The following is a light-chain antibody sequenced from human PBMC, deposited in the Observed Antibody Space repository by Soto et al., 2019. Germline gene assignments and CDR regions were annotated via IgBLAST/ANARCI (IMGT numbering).Light chain of an antibody. CDR1: QSVSSSY. V-gene: IGKV3-20*01. CDR2: GAS. Sequence: EIVLTQSPGTLSLSPGERATLSCRASQSVSSSYLAWYQQKPGQAPRLLIYGASSRATGIPDRFSGSGSGXXXXXXISRLEPEDFAVYYCQQYGSSRYTFGQGTKLEIK. CDR3: QQYGSSRYT. J-gene: IGKJ2*01.